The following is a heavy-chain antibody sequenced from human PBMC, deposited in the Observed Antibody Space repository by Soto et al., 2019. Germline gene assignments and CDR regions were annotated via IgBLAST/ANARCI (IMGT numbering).Heavy chain of an antibody. CDR1: GFTFSSYS. V-gene: IGHV3-21*06. J-gene: IGHJ6*02. Sequence: EVQLEESGGGLVKPGGSLRLSCAASGFTFSSYSMTWVRQAPGKGLEWVSSISSSSRYIYYADSVKGRFTISRDNAKNSLYVQMNSLRVEDTAVYYCARDLPAAIEYYYYGMDVWGQGTTVTVSS. CDR3: ARDLPAAIEYYYYGMDV. D-gene: IGHD2-2*02. CDR2: ISSSSRYI.